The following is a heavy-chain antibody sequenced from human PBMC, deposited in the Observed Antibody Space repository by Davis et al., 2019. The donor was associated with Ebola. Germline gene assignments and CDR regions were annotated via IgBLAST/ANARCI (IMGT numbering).Heavy chain of an antibody. D-gene: IGHD5-24*01. CDR1: GGSFSGYY. CDR3: ARIIDAYPDGFDY. V-gene: IGHV4-34*01. J-gene: IGHJ4*02. CDR2: INHSGST. Sequence: PSETLSLTCAVYGGSFSGYYWSWIRQPPGKGLEWFGEINHSGSTNYNPSLKSRVTISVDTSKNQFSLKLNSVTAADTAVYYCARIIDAYPDGFDYWGQGTLVTVSS.